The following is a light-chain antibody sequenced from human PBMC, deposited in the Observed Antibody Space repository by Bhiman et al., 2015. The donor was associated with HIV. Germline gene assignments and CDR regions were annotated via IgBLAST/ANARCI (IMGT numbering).Light chain of an antibody. CDR1: KLGDKY. Sequence: SYEVTQPPSVSVSPGQTASITCSGDKLGDKYTCWYQQKPGQSPVLVIFEDDKRPSGIPERFSGSNSGNTATLTISGTQAMDEADYYCQAWDSSAYVFGTGTKVTVL. J-gene: IGLJ1*01. V-gene: IGLV3-1*01. CDR2: EDD. CDR3: QAWDSSAYV.